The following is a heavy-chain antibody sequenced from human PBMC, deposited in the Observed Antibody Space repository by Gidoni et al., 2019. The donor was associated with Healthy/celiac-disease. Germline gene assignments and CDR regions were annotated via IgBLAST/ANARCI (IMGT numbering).Heavy chain of an antibody. CDR2: IYHSGST. CDR1: GGSISSGGYS. J-gene: IGHJ5*02. V-gene: IGHV4-30-2*01. CDR3: ASLRGKWLRSDDGDA. Sequence: QLQLQESGSGLVKPSQTLSLTCAVSGGSISSGGYSWSWIRQPPGNGLEWIGYIYHSGSTYYNPSLKSRVTISVDRSKNQFSLKLSSVTAADTAVYYCASLRGKWLRSDDGDAWGQGTLVTVSS. D-gene: IGHD5-12*01.